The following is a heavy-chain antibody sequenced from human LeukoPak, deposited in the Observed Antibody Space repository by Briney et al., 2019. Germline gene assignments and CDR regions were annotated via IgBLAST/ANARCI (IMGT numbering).Heavy chain of an antibody. J-gene: IGHJ4*02. D-gene: IGHD5-18*01. CDR2: IYHSGST. CDR1: GGSISSSNW. Sequence: PSETLSLTCAVSGGSISSSNWWSWVRQPPGKGLEWIGEIYHSGSTNYNPSLKSRVTISVDTSKNQFSLKLSSVTAADTAVYYCAREVGYSYGYDYWGQGTLVTVSS. CDR3: AREVGYSYGYDY. V-gene: IGHV4-4*02.